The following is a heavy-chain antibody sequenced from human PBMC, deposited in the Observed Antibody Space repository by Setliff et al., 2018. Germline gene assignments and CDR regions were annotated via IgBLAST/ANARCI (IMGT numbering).Heavy chain of an antibody. CDR2: ISGHNGKT. CDR3: ARDGVSYAMDV. J-gene: IGHJ6*02. Sequence: ASVKVSCKASGYTFTYFGVSWLRLAPGQGLEWMGWISGHNGKTIIEPKFQGRVALTTDTGSDTAYMELRNLRTEDTAVYYCARDGVSYAMDVWGHGTTVTVSS. CDR1: GYTFTYFG. V-gene: IGHV1-18*01.